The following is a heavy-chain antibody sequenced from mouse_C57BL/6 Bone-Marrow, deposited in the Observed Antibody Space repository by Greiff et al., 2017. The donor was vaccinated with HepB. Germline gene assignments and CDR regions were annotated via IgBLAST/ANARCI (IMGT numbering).Heavy chain of an antibody. D-gene: IGHD2-13*01. Sequence: EVKVVDSGGDLVKPGGSLKLSCAASGFTFSSCGLSWVRQTPVKRLEWVATISSGGSYTYYPDSVKGRFTISRDNAKNTLYLQMSSLKSEDTAMYYCANLYGDWMDYWGQGTSVTVSS. CDR3: ANLYGDWMDY. CDR1: GFTFSSCG. V-gene: IGHV5-6*01. CDR2: ISSGGSYT. J-gene: IGHJ4*01.